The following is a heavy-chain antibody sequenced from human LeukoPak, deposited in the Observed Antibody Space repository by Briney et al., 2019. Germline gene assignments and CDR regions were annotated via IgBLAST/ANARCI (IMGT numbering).Heavy chain of an antibody. CDR1: GFTFSSYG. Sequence: GGSLRLSCAASGFTFSSYGMHWVRQAPGKGLEWVAFIRYDGSNKYYADSVKGRFTISRDNSKNTLHLQMNSLRAEDTAVYYCAKDYSGSGNFYDYFDYWGQGTLVTVSS. V-gene: IGHV3-30*02. J-gene: IGHJ4*02. CDR2: IRYDGSNK. D-gene: IGHD3-10*01. CDR3: AKDYSGSGNFYDYFDY.